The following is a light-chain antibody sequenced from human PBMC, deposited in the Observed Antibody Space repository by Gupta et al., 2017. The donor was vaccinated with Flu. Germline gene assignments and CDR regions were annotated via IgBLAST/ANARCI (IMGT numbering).Light chain of an antibody. CDR1: SSDIGGYDH. Sequence: QSALTQPASVSGSPGQSITISCTGTSSDIGGYDHVSWYQHHPGKVPKLMIFKVTNRPSGVSNRFSASKSGNPASLTISWLQTEDEADYYCLSYTSSGTFWVFGGGTKLTVL. V-gene: IGLV2-14*01. CDR3: LSYTSSGTFWV. J-gene: IGLJ3*02. CDR2: KVT.